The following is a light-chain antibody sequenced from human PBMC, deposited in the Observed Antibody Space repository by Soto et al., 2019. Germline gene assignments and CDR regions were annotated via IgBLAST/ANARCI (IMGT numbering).Light chain of an antibody. CDR2: WAS. J-gene: IGKJ1*01. CDR1: QTVFYSSNNKNY. V-gene: IGKV4-1*01. Sequence: DIVMTQSPDSLAVSLGERATINCKSSQTVFYSSNNKNYLAWYQQKPGQPPKLPIYWASARDSGVPDRFSGSGSGTDFTLTISSLQAEDVAIYYCQQYYGTPVTFGQGTKVDIK. CDR3: QQYYGTPVT.